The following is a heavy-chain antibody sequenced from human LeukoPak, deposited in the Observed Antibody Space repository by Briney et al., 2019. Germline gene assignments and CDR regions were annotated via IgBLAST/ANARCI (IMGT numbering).Heavy chain of an antibody. Sequence: SETLSLTCAVYGGSFSGYYWSWIRQPPGKGLEWIGEINHSGSTNYNPSLKSRVTISVDTSKNQFSPKLSSVTAADTAVYYCARRKRHYDYVWGSYRHGPFDYWGQGTLVTVSS. V-gene: IGHV4-34*01. CDR3: ARRKRHYDYVWGSYRHGPFDY. J-gene: IGHJ4*02. CDR1: GGSFSGYY. CDR2: INHSGST. D-gene: IGHD3-16*02.